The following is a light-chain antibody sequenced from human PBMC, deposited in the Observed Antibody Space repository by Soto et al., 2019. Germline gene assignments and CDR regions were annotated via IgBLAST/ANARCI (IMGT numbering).Light chain of an antibody. CDR2: LGS. J-gene: IGKJ3*01. CDR1: QSLLHSNGYNY. Sequence: DLVMTQSPLSLPVTPGEPASLSCRSSQSLLHSNGYNYLDWYLQKPGQSPQLLIYLGSNRSSGVPDRFSGSGSGTDFTLKIIRVEAEDVRVYYCMQALQTPFTFGPGTKVDIK. CDR3: MQALQTPFT. V-gene: IGKV2-28*01.